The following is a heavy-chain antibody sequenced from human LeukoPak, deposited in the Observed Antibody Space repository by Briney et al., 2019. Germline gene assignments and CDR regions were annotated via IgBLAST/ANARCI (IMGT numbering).Heavy chain of an antibody. V-gene: IGHV1-2*06. J-gene: IGHJ4*02. D-gene: IGHD2-15*01. CDR1: GYTFTSYY. Sequence: ASVKVSCRASGYTFTSYYMHWVRQAPGQGLEWMGRINPNSGGTNYAQKFQGRVTMTRDTSITTAYMELSRLRSDDTAVYYCARDHGKLVVVAADYFDYWGQGILVTVSS. CDR2: INPNSGGT. CDR3: ARDHGKLVVVAADYFDY.